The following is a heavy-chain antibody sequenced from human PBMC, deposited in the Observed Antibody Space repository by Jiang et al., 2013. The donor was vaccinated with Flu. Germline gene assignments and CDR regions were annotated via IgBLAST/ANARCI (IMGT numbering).Heavy chain of an antibody. J-gene: IGHJ4*02. V-gene: IGHV5-10-1*01. CDR3: ARGDYYDSSGYLFDY. Sequence: FQGHVTISADKSISTAYLQWSSLKASDTAMYYCARGDYYDSSGYLFDYWGQGTLVTVSS. D-gene: IGHD3-22*01.